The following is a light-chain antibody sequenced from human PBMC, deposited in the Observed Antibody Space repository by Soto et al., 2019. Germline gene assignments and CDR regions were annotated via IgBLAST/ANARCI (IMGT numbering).Light chain of an antibody. CDR2: AAS. CDR1: QSISSY. Sequence: DIQMTQSPSSLSASVGDRVTITCRASQSISSYLNWYQQKPEKAPKLLIYAASSLQSGVPSRFSGSGSGTDFPLTISSLQPEDFATYYCQQSYSTPPYTFGQGTKLEIK. J-gene: IGKJ2*01. V-gene: IGKV1-39*01. CDR3: QQSYSTPPYT.